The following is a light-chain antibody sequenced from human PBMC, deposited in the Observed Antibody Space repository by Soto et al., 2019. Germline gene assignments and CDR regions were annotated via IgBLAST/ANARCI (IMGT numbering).Light chain of an antibody. CDR1: SSNIGAGYD. V-gene: IGLV1-40*01. CDR2: GNS. CDR3: QSYDSSLSGSPVV. J-gene: IGLJ2*01. Sequence: QSVLTQPPSVSGAPGQRVTISCTGSSSNIGAGYDVHWYQQLPGTAPKLLIYGNSNRPSGVPDRFSGSKSGTSASLAITGLQAEDEADYSRQSYDSSLSGSPVVFGGGTKLTVL.